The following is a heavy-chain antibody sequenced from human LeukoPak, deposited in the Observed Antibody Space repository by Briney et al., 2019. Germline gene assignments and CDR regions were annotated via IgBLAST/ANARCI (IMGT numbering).Heavy chain of an antibody. D-gene: IGHD3-3*01. V-gene: IGHV4-34*01. CDR3: ARGSTLEWLSERTFDP. CDR2: INHSGST. J-gene: IGHJ5*02. CDR1: GGSFSGYY. Sequence: SETLSLTCAVYGGSFSGYYWSWIRQPPGKGLEWIGEINHSGSTNYNPSLKSRVTISVDTSKNQFSLKPSSVTAADTAVYYCARGSTLEWLSERTFDPWGQGTLVTVSS.